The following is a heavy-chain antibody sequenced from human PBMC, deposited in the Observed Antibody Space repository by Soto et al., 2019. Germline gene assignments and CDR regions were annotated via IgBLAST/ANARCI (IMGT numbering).Heavy chain of an antibody. V-gene: IGHV1-58*01. D-gene: IGHD6-19*01. CDR3: AADVIGVAGDLDP. CDR2: IVVASGHP. Sequence: LVQSGPEVKKPGTSLKVSCKTSGFSFGSSAVQWVRQVRGQRLEWIGWIVVASGHPNVAQKFKVRVSLTRELTTHTASLELRRLTSEVSAMYYCAADVIGVAGDLDPWRQGSLVSVSS. J-gene: IGHJ5*02. CDR1: GFSFGSSA.